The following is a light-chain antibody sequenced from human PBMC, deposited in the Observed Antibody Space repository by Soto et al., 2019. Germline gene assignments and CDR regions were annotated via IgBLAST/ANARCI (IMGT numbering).Light chain of an antibody. CDR1: SSDVGGYNY. J-gene: IGLJ1*01. Sequence: QSVLTQPPSASGSPGQSVTISCTGTSSDVGGYNYVSWYQQHPGKAPKVMIYEVSKRPSGVPDRFSGSKSGNTASLTVSGLQAEDEADYYCAAWDDSLNGLYVFGTGTRSPS. CDR3: AAWDDSLNGLYV. V-gene: IGLV2-8*01. CDR2: EVS.